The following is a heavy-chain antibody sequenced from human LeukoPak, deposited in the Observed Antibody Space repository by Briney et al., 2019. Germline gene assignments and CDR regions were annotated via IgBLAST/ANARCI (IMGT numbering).Heavy chain of an antibody. CDR1: GFTVSSNY. Sequence: SGGSLRLSCAAPGFTVSSNYMSWVRQAPGKGLEWVSVIYSGGSTYYADSVKGRFTISRDNSKNPLYLQMYRLRAEDTAVYYCARDPPGDIVAWGQGTLVTVSS. V-gene: IGHV3-66*02. D-gene: IGHD2-21*01. J-gene: IGHJ5*02. CDR2: IYSGGST. CDR3: ARDPPGDIVA.